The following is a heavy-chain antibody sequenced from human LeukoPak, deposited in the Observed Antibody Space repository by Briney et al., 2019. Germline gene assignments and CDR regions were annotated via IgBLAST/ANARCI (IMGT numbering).Heavy chain of an antibody. CDR1: GGSISSSNW. J-gene: IGHJ6*04. Sequence: SETLTLTCAVSGGSISSSNWWSWVRQPPGKGLEWIGEIYHSGSTNYNPSLKSRVTISVDKSKNQFSLKLSSVTAADTAVYYCARVDSRGWYQNYYYYYGMDVWGKGTTVTVSS. V-gene: IGHV4-4*02. CDR3: ARVDSRGWYQNYYYYYGMDV. D-gene: IGHD6-19*01. CDR2: IYHSGST.